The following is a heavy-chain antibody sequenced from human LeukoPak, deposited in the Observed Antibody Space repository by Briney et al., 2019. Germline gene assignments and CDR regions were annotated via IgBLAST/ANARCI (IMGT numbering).Heavy chain of an antibody. CDR3: ARLTTLQAGC. V-gene: IGHV3-48*02. Sequence: GGSLRLSCVASEFTFSSYWMSWVRQSPGKGLEWVSYISSSSSTIYYADSVKGRFTISRDNAKNSLYLQMSSLRDEDTAVYYCARLTTLQAGCWGQGTLVTVSS. D-gene: IGHD4-11*01. CDR1: EFTFSSYW. CDR2: ISSSSSTI. J-gene: IGHJ4*02.